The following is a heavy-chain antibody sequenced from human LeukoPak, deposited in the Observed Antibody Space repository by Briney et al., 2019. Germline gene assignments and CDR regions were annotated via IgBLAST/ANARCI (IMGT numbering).Heavy chain of an antibody. Sequence: GGSLRLSCADSGFTLDKYWMHLFRQAPGKGLVWVSRINSDGSSTSHADSVKGRFTISRDNAKNTLYLQMNSLRAEDTAVYYCTRDPTGNVLDYWGQGTLVTVSS. CDR2: INSDGSST. V-gene: IGHV3-74*01. D-gene: IGHD3-10*01. CDR3: TRDPTGNVLDY. J-gene: IGHJ4*02. CDR1: GFTLDKYW.